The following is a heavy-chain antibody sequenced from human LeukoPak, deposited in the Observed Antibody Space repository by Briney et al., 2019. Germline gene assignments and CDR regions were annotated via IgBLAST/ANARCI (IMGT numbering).Heavy chain of an antibody. J-gene: IGHJ4*02. V-gene: IGHV4-34*01. Sequence: SETLSLTCAVYGGSFSGYYWSWIRQPPGKGLEWIGEINHSGSTNYNPSLKSRVTISVDTSKNQFSLKLSSVTAADTAVYYCARLAVGEPYWGQGTLVTVSS. CDR1: GGSFSGYY. CDR2: INHSGST. D-gene: IGHD6-19*01. CDR3: ARLAVGEPY.